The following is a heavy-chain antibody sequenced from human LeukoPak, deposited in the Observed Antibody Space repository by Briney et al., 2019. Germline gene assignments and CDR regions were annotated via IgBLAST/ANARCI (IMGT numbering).Heavy chain of an antibody. J-gene: IGHJ3*02. CDR2: IYYTGTT. CDR3: ARESSGHLNAFDI. D-gene: IGHD6-19*01. V-gene: IGHV4-61*01. Sequence: SETLPLTCSVSGGSTRTSTSYWGWVRQPPGKGLERIGYIYYTGTTNYNPSLKSRVTISLDTSKNQFSLKLTSVSAADTAVYYCARESSGHLNAFDIWGQGTMVTVSS. CDR1: GGSTRTSTSY.